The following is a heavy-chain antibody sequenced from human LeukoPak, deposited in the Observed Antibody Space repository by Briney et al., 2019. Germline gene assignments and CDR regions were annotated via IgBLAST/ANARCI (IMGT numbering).Heavy chain of an antibody. CDR2: ISPSGGST. CDR3: ARDVYYGSGKQAFDI. J-gene: IGHJ3*02. Sequence: ASVKVSCKAFGYTFTSNYMHWVRQAPGQGPEWMGVISPSGGSTTYAQKFQGRVTLTRDMSTSTDYLELSSLRSEDTAVYYCARDVYYGSGKQAFDIWGQGTMVTVSS. CDR1: GYTFTSNY. D-gene: IGHD3-10*01. V-gene: IGHV1-46*01.